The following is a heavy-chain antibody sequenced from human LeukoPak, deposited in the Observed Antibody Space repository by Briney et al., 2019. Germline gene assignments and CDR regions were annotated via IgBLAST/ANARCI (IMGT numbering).Heavy chain of an antibody. CDR1: GFTLNGYW. Sequence: GGSLRLSCAASGFTLNGYWMTWVRQAPGKGLEWVANINRDGSEKYYVDSVKGRFTISRDNAQNSLYLQVNRLRAEDTAVYYCARGGSGSSYYWVYWGQGTLVTVSS. CDR2: INRDGSEK. V-gene: IGHV3-7*01. J-gene: IGHJ4*02. CDR3: ARGGSGSSYYWVY. D-gene: IGHD3-10*01.